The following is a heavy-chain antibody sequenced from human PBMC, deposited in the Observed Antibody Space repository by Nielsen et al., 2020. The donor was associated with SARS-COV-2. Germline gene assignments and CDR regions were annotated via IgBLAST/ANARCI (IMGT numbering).Heavy chain of an antibody. J-gene: IGHJ6*02. CDR2: TYYRSKWYN. Sequence: SETLSLTCAISGDSVSSNSAAWNWIRQSPSRGLEWLGRTYYRSKWYNDYAVSVKSRITINPDTSKNQFSLQLNSVTPEDTAVYYCAKDSLVATIGYYYYGMDVWGQGTTVTVSS. V-gene: IGHV6-1*01. CDR3: AKDSLVATIGYYYYGMDV. D-gene: IGHD5-12*01. CDR1: GDSVSSNSAA.